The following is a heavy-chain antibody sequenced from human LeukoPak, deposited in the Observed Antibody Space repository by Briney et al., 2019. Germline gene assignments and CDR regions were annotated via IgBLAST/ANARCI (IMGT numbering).Heavy chain of an antibody. Sequence: PSETLSLTCTVSGGSISSGSYYWGWIRQPPGKGLEWIGSIYYSGSTHYNSSLKSRVTISVDTSKNQFSLKLSSVTAADTAVYYCARHGSGDSTRDWFDPWGQGTLVTVSS. V-gene: IGHV4-39*01. J-gene: IGHJ5*02. CDR1: GGSISSGSYY. CDR2: IYYSGST. D-gene: IGHD3-10*01. CDR3: ARHGSGDSTRDWFDP.